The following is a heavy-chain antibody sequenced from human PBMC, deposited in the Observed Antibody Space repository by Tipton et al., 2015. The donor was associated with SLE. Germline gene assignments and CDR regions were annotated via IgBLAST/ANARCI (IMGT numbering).Heavy chain of an antibody. CDR3: ARPHSSGWSDFDY. J-gene: IGHJ4*02. V-gene: IGHV4-39*01. D-gene: IGHD6-19*01. Sequence: GLVKPSETLSLTCTVSGDSISRSSYYWGWIRQPPGKGLEWIGSIYYSGSTYYNPPLKSRVTIFVDTSKNQFSLRLSSVTAADTAVYYCARPHSSGWSDFDYWGKGTLVTVSS. CDR2: IYYSGST. CDR1: GDSISRSSYY.